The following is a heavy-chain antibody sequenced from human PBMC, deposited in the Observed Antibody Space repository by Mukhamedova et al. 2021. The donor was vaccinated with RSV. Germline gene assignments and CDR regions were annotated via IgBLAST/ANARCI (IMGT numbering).Heavy chain of an antibody. V-gene: IGHV3-15*01. CDR3: TTAPTYYDFWSGYFTGIEDY. CDR2: GTR. D-gene: IGHD3-3*01. Sequence: GTRDYAAPVNGRFTISRDDSKNTLYLQMNGLKTEDTAVYYCTTAPTYYDFWSGYFTGIEDYWGQGTLVTVSS. J-gene: IGHJ4*02.